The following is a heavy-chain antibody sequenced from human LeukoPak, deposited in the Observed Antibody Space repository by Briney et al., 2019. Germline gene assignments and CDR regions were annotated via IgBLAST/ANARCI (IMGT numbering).Heavy chain of an antibody. J-gene: IGHJ4*02. CDR3: ARALSYCTTAVCYTTGFDN. D-gene: IGHD2-8*01. Sequence: PGRSLRLSCAASGFTFRSYAMHWVRQAPGKGLEWVAVISYDESNKYYADSVKGRFTISRDNSKNTLYLQMNSLRAEDTAVYYCARALSYCTTAVCYTTGFDNWGQGTLVTVSS. V-gene: IGHV3-30*01. CDR2: ISYDESNK. CDR1: GFTFRSYA.